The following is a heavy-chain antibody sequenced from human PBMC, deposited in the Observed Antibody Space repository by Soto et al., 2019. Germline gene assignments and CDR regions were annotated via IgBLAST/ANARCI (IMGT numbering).Heavy chain of an antibody. J-gene: IGHJ6*02. CDR3: AKDLRSGSYYGMDV. CDR2: ISYDGSNK. D-gene: IGHD1-26*01. V-gene: IGHV3-30*18. CDR1: GFTFSSYG. Sequence: QVQLVESGGGVVQPGRSLRLSCAASGFTFSSYGMHWVRQAPGKGLEWVAVISYDGSNKYYADSVKGRFTISRDNSKNTLYLQMNSLRAEDTAVYYCAKDLRSGSYYGMDVWGQGTTVTVSS.